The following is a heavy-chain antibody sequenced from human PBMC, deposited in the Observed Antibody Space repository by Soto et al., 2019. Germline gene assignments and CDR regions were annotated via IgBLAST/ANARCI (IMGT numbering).Heavy chain of an antibody. J-gene: IGHJ4*02. Sequence: ASVKVSCKASGGTFSSYAISWVRQAPGQGLEWMGGIIPIFGTANYAQKFQGRVTITADKSTSTAYMELSSLRSEDTAVYYCARDLYSGYGAPDYWGQGTLVTVSS. CDR3: ARDLYSGYGAPDY. CDR2: IIPIFGTA. CDR1: GGTFSSYA. V-gene: IGHV1-69*06. D-gene: IGHD5-12*01.